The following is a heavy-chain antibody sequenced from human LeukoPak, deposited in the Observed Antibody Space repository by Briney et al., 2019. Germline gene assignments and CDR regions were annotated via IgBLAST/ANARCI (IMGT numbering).Heavy chain of an antibody. Sequence: PSETLSLTCTVSGGSISSYYWSWIRQPPGKGLEWIGYIYYSGSTNYNPSLKSRVTISVDTSKNQFSLKLSSVTAADTAVYYCATVSWVCRVVPPDGWFDPWGQGTLVTVSS. CDR2: IYYSGST. D-gene: IGHD3-3*01. J-gene: IGHJ5*02. CDR1: GGSISSYY. CDR3: ATVSWVCRVVPPDGWFDP. V-gene: IGHV4-59*01.